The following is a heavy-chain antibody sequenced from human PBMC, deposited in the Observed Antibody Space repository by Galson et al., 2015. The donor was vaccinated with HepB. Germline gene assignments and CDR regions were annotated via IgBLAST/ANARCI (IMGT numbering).Heavy chain of an antibody. CDR1: GITFNNAW. Sequence: SLRLSCAASGITFNNAWMSWVRQAPGKGLEWVGRIKSKTESGTTEYAAPVKGRFTISRDDSTDTLFLQISSLKIEDTAVYYCTTVSFDWPLWGQGTLVTVSS. J-gene: IGHJ4*02. CDR2: IKSKTESGTT. V-gene: IGHV3-15*01. D-gene: IGHD3-9*01. CDR3: TTVSFDWPL.